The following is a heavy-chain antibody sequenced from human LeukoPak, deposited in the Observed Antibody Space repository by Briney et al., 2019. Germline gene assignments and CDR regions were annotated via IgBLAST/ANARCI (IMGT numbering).Heavy chain of an antibody. Sequence: VASVKVSCKASGYTFTGYYMHWVRQAPGQGLEWMGWINPDSGGTNYAQKFQDRVTMTTDTSTTTAYMELRSLESDDTAVYYCARHSGSGWQALGYWGQGTLVTVSS. D-gene: IGHD6-19*01. V-gene: IGHV1-2*02. CDR1: GYTFTGYY. CDR2: INPDSGGT. CDR3: ARHSGSGWQALGY. J-gene: IGHJ4*02.